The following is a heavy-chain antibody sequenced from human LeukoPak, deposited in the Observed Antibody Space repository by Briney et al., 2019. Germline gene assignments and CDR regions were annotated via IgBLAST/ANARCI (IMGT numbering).Heavy chain of an antibody. CDR1: GGSISSYY. Sequence: SETLSLTCTVSGGSISSYYWSWIRQPAGKGLEWIGRIYTSGSTNYNPSLKSRVTMSVDTSKNQFPLKLSSVTAADTAVYYCARDLWRSSSWSTSDAFDIRGQGTMVTVSS. V-gene: IGHV4-4*07. J-gene: IGHJ3*02. D-gene: IGHD6-13*01. CDR2: IYTSGST. CDR3: ARDLWRSSSWSTSDAFDI.